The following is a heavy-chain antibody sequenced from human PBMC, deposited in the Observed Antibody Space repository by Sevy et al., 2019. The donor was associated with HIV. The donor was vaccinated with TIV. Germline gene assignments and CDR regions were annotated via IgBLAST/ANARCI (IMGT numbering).Heavy chain of an antibody. D-gene: IGHD1-26*01. CDR2: ISYDGSNK. CDR1: GFTFSSYA. V-gene: IGHV3-30-3*01. Sequence: GESLKISCAASGFTFSSYAMHWVRQAPGKGLEWVAVISYDGSNKYYADSVKGRFTISRDNSKNTLYLQMNSLRAEDTAVYYCASELYIVGATPHFDYWGQGTLVTVSS. CDR3: ASELYIVGATPHFDY. J-gene: IGHJ4*02.